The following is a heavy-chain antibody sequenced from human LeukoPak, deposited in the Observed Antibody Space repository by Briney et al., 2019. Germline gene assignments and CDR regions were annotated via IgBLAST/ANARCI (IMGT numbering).Heavy chain of an antibody. D-gene: IGHD3-16*01. V-gene: IGHV3-74*01. CDR2: INSDGTST. CDR3: ARDFWGAFDI. J-gene: IGHJ3*02. CDR1: GYTFSIYW. Sequence: VGSLRLSCAPSGYTFSIYWMHCVRQAPGEGVGCISRINSDGTSTRYAHSVKGRFTISRDNAKNTLYLQMTSLRIEDTAVYYCARDFWGAFDIWGQGTMVTVSS.